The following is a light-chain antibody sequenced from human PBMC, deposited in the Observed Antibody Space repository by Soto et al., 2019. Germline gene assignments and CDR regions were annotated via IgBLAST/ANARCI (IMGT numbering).Light chain of an antibody. Sequence: QSALTQPRSVSGSPGQSVTISCSGSSTDVGVHSSVSWYQQHPGKAPQLMIYDVTRRPSGVPDRFSGSKSGNTASLTISGLQAEDEADYYCCSYAGSYIWIFGGGTQLTV. J-gene: IGLJ2*01. CDR3: CSYAGSYIWI. CDR2: DVT. CDR1: STDVGVHSS. V-gene: IGLV2-11*01.